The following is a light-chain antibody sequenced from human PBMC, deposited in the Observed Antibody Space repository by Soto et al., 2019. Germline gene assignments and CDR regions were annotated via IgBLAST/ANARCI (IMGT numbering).Light chain of an antibody. V-gene: IGLV1-40*01. J-gene: IGLJ3*02. CDR2: ENN. CDR1: SSNIGAGYG. Sequence: QPVLTQPPSVSGAPGQRVTISCTGSSSNIGAGYGVHWYQQPPGTAPKLLIYENNKRPSGVPDRFSGSKSGTSVSLAITGLQAEDEADYYCQSYDSSLSVVLFGGGTKLTVL. CDR3: QSYDSSLSVVL.